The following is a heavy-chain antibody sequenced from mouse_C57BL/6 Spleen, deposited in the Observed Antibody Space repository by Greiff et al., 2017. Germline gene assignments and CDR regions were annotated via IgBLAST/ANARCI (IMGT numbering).Heavy chain of an antibody. Sequence: QVHVKQSGAELVRPGASVKLSCKASGYTFTDYYINWVKQRPGQGLEWIARIYPGSGNTYYNEKFKGKATLTAEKSSSTAYMQLSSLTSEDSAVYFCARSDEGAMDYWGQGTSVTVSS. CDR3: ARSDEGAMDY. J-gene: IGHJ4*01. V-gene: IGHV1-76*01. CDR1: GYTFTDYY. CDR2: IYPGSGNT.